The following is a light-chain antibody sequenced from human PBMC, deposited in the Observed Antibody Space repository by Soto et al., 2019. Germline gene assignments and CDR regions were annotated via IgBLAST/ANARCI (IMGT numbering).Light chain of an antibody. J-gene: IGLJ1*01. Sequence: QAVPTQPASVSGSPGQSIAISCTGTSSDVGGYKYVSWYQQHPAKVPKLMIYDVSNRPSGVSDRFSGSKSGNTASLTISGLQAEDEADYYCYSYTTSGTYVFGTGTKVTVL. V-gene: IGLV2-14*01. CDR1: SSDVGGYKY. CDR3: YSYTTSGTYV. CDR2: DVS.